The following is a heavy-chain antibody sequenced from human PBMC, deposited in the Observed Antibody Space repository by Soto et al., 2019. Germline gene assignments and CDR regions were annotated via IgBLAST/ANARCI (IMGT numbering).Heavy chain of an antibody. D-gene: IGHD2-2*01. CDR2: INPDGSAT. V-gene: IGHV3-74*01. Sequence: PGGSLRLSCAASGFTFSSYWMHWVRQAPGKGLVWVSRINPDGSATNYADSVKGRFTISRDNAKNTLYLQMNSLRAEDTAVYYCATRRDASYYYYGMDVWGQGTTVTVSS. CDR3: ATRRDASYYYYGMDV. CDR1: GFTFSSYW. J-gene: IGHJ6*02.